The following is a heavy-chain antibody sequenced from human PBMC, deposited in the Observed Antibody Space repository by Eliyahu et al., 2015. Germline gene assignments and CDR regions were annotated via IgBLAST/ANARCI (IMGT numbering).Heavy chain of an antibody. V-gene: IGHV1-58*01. CDR1: GFTFVSAA. D-gene: IGHD1-26*01. J-gene: IGHJ4*02. CDR2: IAVGSGNT. CDR3: AAEMLGALDY. Sequence: QIQLVQSGPEVTKPGTSVKVSCRASGFTFVSAAVHWVRHAPGQRLEWIGWIAVGSGNTRYSRDFFSRVTITRDMSTSTAYMEFNTLNSGDTAVYYCAAEMLGALDYWGQGSLVTVSS.